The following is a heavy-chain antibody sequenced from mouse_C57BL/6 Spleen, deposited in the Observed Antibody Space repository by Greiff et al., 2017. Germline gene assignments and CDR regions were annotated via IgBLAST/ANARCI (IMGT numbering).Heavy chain of an antibody. CDR2: IDPETGGT. CDR3: TREDYYGSEAY. D-gene: IGHD1-1*01. Sequence: QVQLQQSGAELVRPGASVTLSCKASGYTFTDYEMHWVKQTPVHGLEWIGAIDPETGGTAYNQKFKGKAILTADKSSSTAYMELRSLTSEDSAVYYCTREDYYGSEAYWGQGTLVTVSA. CDR1: GYTFTDYE. V-gene: IGHV1-15*01. J-gene: IGHJ3*01.